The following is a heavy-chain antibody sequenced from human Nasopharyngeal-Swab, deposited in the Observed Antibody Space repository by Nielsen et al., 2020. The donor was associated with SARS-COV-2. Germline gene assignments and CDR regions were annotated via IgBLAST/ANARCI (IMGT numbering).Heavy chain of an antibody. Sequence: SETLSLTCAVYGGSFSGYYWSWIRQPPGKGLEWIGEINHSGSTNYNPSLKSRVTISVDTSKNQFSLKLGSVTAADTAVYYCARGLSSYSSSTRWFDPWGQGTLVTVSS. CDR1: GGSFSGYY. CDR2: INHSGST. CDR3: ARGLSSYSSSTRWFDP. J-gene: IGHJ5*02. V-gene: IGHV4-34*01. D-gene: IGHD6-13*01.